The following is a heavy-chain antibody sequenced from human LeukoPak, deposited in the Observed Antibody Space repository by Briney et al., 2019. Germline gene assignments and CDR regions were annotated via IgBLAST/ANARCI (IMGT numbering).Heavy chain of an antibody. D-gene: IGHD3-16*01. CDR1: GVSISSGHYY. J-gene: IGHJ5*02. Sequence: PSETLSLTCTVSGVSISSGHYYWAWIRQPPGRGLECIASVLYSGSTYYDPSFSGRVTLSVDTSKNQFSLRLSSVTAADTAIYYCASHTIDTTLGGVPDYFDAWGQGTPVTVSS. CDR2: VLYSGST. CDR3: ASHTIDTTLGGVPDYFDA. V-gene: IGHV4-39*07.